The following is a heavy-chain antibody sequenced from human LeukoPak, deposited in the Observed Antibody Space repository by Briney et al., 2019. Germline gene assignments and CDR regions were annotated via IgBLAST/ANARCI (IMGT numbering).Heavy chain of an antibody. CDR1: GGSISSGSYY. V-gene: IGHV4-61*02. D-gene: IGHD6-19*01. J-gene: IGHJ4*02. CDR2: IYTSGST. CDR3: ARDLMADTGDY. Sequence: SETLSLTCTVSGGSISSGSYYWSWIRQPAGKGLEWIGRIYTSGSTNYNPSLKSRVTVSVDTSKNQFSLKLSSVTAADTAVYYCARDLMADTGDYWGQGTLVTVSS.